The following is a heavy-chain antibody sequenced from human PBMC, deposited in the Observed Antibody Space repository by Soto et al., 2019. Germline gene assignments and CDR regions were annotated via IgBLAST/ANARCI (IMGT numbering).Heavy chain of an antibody. CDR2: ISWNGGSI. D-gene: IGHD2-8*01. CDR3: AKDIKHCTNGVCYTDAFDI. J-gene: IGHJ3*02. CDR1: GFTFDDYA. Sequence: GGSLRLSCAASGFTFDDYAMHWVRQAPGKGLEWVSGISWNGGSIGYADSVKGRLTISRDNAKNSLYLQMNSLRAEDTALYYCAKDIKHCTNGVCYTDAFDIWGQGTMVTVSS. V-gene: IGHV3-9*01.